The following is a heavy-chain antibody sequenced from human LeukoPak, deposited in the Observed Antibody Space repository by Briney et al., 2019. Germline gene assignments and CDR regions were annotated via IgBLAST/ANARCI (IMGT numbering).Heavy chain of an antibody. J-gene: IGHJ4*02. V-gene: IGHV3-30*02. CDR3: AKDRTKKTYYDFWSGYIEPAAFDY. Sequence: PGGSLRLSCAASGFTFSSYGMHWVRQAPGKGLEWVAFIRYDGSNKYYADSVKGRFTISRDNSKNTLYLQMNSLRAEDTAVYYCAKDRTKKTYYDFWSGYIEPAAFDYWGQGTLVTVSS. CDR2: IRYDGSNK. D-gene: IGHD3-3*01. CDR1: GFTFSSYG.